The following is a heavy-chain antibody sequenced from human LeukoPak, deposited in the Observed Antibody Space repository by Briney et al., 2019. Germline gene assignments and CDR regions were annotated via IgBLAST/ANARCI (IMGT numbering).Heavy chain of an antibody. V-gene: IGHV3-21*01. J-gene: IGHJ4*02. Sequence: PGGSLRLSCAASGLTFSSYSMNWVRQAPGKGLEWVSSISSSSSYIYYADSVKGRFTISRDNAKNSLYLQMNSLRAEDTAVYYCARDFPIGGSSGYPDYWGQGTLVTVSS. CDR3: ARDFPIGGSSGYPDY. D-gene: IGHD3-22*01. CDR2: ISSSSSYI. CDR1: GLTFSSYS.